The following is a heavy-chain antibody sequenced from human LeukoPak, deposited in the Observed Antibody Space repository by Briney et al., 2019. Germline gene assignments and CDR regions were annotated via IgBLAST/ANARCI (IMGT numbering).Heavy chain of an antibody. CDR3: TTDISAVLH. CDR2: INSDGSST. Sequence: GGSLRLSCAASGFTFSSYWMHWVRQAPGKGLVWVSGINSDGSSTSYADSVKGRFTIFRDNAKNTLYLQMSSLKTEDTAVYYCTTDISAVLHWGQGTLVTVSS. D-gene: IGHD1-14*01. J-gene: IGHJ4*02. CDR1: GFTFSSYW. V-gene: IGHV3-74*01.